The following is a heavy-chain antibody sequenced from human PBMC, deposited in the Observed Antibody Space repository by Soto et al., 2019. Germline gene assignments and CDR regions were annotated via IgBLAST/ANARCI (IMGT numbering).Heavy chain of an antibody. D-gene: IGHD2-15*01. CDR3: ARGTIVVVVAAADDYYGMDV. J-gene: IGHJ6*02. CDR1: GGTFSSYA. CDR2: IIPIFGTA. V-gene: IGHV1-69*01. Sequence: QVQLVQSVAEVKKPGSSVKVSCKASGGTFSSYAISWVRQAPGQGLEWMGGIIPIFGTANYAQKFQGRVTITADESTSTAYMELSSLRSEDTAVYYCARGTIVVVVAAADDYYGMDVWGQGTTVTVSS.